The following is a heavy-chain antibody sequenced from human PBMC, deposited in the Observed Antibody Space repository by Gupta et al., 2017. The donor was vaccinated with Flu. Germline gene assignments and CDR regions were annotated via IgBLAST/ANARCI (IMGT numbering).Heavy chain of an antibody. CDR1: GGSFSGYY. CDR3: ARGITGDRKSRHRRYFDL. V-gene: IGHV4-34*01. Sequence: QVQLQQWGAGLLKPSATLSLTCAVYGGSFSGYYWSWIRQPPGKGLEWIGEINHSGSNNYNPSLKSRVTISVDTSKNQFSLKLSSVTAADTAVYYCARGITGDRKSRHRRYFDLWGRGTLVTVSS. CDR2: INHSGSN. D-gene: IGHD7-27*01. J-gene: IGHJ2*01.